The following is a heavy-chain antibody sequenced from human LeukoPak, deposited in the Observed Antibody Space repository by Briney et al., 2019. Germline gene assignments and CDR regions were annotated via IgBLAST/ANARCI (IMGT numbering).Heavy chain of an antibody. CDR2: IRSSGSPI. CDR3: VRDSLHAFDI. Sequence: GGSLRLSCAASGFTFSSYSMNWVRQAPGKGLEWVAYIRSSGSPIYYADSVKGRFTISRDNSKNTLYLQMNSLRAEDTAVYYCVRDSLHAFDIWGQGTMVTVSS. V-gene: IGHV3-48*01. J-gene: IGHJ3*02. CDR1: GFTFSSYS.